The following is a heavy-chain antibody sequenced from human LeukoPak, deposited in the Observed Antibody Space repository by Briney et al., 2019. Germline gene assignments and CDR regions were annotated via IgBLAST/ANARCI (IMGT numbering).Heavy chain of an antibody. CDR2: ISAYNGNT. Sequence: ASVKVSCKASGYTFTSYGISWVRQAPGQGLEWMGWISAYNGNTNYAQKLHGRVTMTTGTSTSTAYMELRSLRSDDTAVYYCARDTAILRFLEWLSPFFDYWGQGTLVTVSS. CDR1: GYTFTSYG. V-gene: IGHV1-18*01. J-gene: IGHJ4*02. CDR3: ARDTAILRFLEWLSPFFDY. D-gene: IGHD3-3*01.